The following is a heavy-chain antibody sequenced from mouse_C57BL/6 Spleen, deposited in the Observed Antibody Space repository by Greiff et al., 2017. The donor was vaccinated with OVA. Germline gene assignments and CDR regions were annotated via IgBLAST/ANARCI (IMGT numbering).Heavy chain of an antibody. Sequence: EVKLMESGGDLVKPGGSLKLSCAASGFTFSSYGMSWVRQTPDKRLEWVATISSGGSYTYYPDSVKGRFTISRDNAKNTLYLQMSSLKSEDTAMYYCARQIYYGNYDYFDYWGQGTTLTVSS. J-gene: IGHJ2*01. CDR1: GFTFSSYG. V-gene: IGHV5-6*01. CDR2: ISSGGSYT. CDR3: ARQIYYGNYDYFDY. D-gene: IGHD2-1*01.